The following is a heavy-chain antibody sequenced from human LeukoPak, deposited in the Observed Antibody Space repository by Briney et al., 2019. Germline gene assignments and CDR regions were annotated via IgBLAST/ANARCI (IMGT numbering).Heavy chain of an antibody. D-gene: IGHD3-10*01. CDR1: GFTFSSYA. CDR3: ARDSLWMVRGVTFDY. Sequence: GGSLRLSCAASGFTFSSYAMSWVRQAPGKGLEWVSAISGSGGSTYYADSVKGRFTISRDNSKNTLYLQMNSLRAEDTAVYYCARDSLWMVRGVTFDYWGQGTLVTVSS. J-gene: IGHJ4*02. CDR2: ISGSGGST. V-gene: IGHV3-23*01.